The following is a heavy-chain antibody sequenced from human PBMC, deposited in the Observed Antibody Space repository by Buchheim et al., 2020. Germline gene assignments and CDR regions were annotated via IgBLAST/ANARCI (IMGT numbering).Heavy chain of an antibody. CDR3: VTHPERSTTGIAVAGNFDY. Sequence: EVQLLESGGGLVQPGGSLRLSCAASGFTFSSYAMSWVRQAPGKGLEWVSAISGSGYTTYYADSVKGRFTISRDNSKNTLYLQMDSLRAEDTALFYCVTHPERSTTGIAVAGNFDYWGQGTL. V-gene: IGHV3-23*01. J-gene: IGHJ4*02. CDR2: ISGSGYTT. D-gene: IGHD6-19*01. CDR1: GFTFSSYA.